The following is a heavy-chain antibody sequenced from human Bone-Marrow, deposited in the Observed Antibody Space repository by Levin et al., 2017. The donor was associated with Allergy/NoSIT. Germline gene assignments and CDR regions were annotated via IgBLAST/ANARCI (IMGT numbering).Heavy chain of an antibody. J-gene: IGHJ5*02. CDR1: GGSIRSYY. D-gene: IGHD2-2*01. V-gene: IGHV4-4*07. Sequence: SQTLSLPCTVSGGSIRSYYWSWIRQPAGKGLEWIGRIYPSGNTNYNPSLKSRVSISVDTSKNQFSLKVSSVTAADTAVYYCARERRYQLRNWFDPWGQGTLVTVSS. CDR2: IYPSGNT. CDR3: ARERRYQLRNWFDP.